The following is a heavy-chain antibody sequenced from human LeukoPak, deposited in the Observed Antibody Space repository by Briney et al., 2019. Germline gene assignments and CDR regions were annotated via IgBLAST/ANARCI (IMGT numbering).Heavy chain of an antibody. V-gene: IGHV1-2*02. CDR2: IHLNSGST. D-gene: IGHD2-15*01. J-gene: IGHJ3*02. CDR3: VTSTGYFSTWGAFDI. Sequence: ASVKVSCKTSGFTFTAFYLHWVRQAPGQRLEWMAWIHLNSGSTNYQQKFQGRVTMTRDTSISTAYMELSSLRSDDTAIYYCVTSTGYFSTWGAFDIWGQGTMVTVSS. CDR1: GFTFTAFY.